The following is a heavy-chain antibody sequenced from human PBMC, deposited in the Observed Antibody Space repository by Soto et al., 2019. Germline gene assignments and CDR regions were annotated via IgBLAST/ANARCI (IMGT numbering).Heavy chain of an antibody. CDR1: GFTLSSYA. CDR3: AREGAVPGKRYFYGMDV. J-gene: IGHJ6*02. Sequence: EVQLVESGGGLVQPGESLRVSCAASGFTLSSYAMTWVRQAPGKGLEWLSYISSSGSVINYADSVKGRFTVSRDYAKNSLSLQMNSLSDEDKAVYYCAREGAVPGKRYFYGMDVWGQGTTVTVSS. CDR2: ISSSGSVI. V-gene: IGHV3-48*02. D-gene: IGHD6-19*01.